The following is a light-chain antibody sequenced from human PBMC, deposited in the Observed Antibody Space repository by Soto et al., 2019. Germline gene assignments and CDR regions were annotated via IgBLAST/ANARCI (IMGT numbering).Light chain of an antibody. CDR2: AAS. CDR1: QSVADNY. Sequence: EIVLTQSPGTLSLSPGERATLSCRASQSVADNYLAWYQQKPGQAPRLLIYAASRRATGIPDTFSGSGSGTDFTLTLTRLEPEDFALYYCQQYAHSPRTFGQGTRVEIK. CDR3: QQYAHSPRT. J-gene: IGKJ1*01. V-gene: IGKV3-20*01.